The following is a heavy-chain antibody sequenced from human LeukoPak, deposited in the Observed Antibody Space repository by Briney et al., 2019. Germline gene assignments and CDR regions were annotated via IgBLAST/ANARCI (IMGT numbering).Heavy chain of an antibody. Sequence: ASVKVSCKASGYTFTDYYIHWVRQAPGQGLEWIGWINPNSGRTNYAQKFQGKFTMTRDTSISTAYMELSRVTSDDTAVYYCARVGVRGDVIADFDYWGQGTLVTVSS. V-gene: IGHV1-2*02. CDR3: ARVGVRGDVIADFDY. CDR2: INPNSGRT. CDR1: GYTFTDYY. J-gene: IGHJ4*02. D-gene: IGHD3-10*01.